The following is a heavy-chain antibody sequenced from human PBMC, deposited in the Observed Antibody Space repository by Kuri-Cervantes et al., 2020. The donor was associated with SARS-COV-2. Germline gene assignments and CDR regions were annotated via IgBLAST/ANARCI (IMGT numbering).Heavy chain of an antibody. Sequence: SETLSLTCTVSGGSISSYYWSWIRQPPGKGLEWIGYIYYSGSTNYNPSLKSRVTISVDTSKNQFSLKLSSVTAADTAVYCCARVGGYNKNFDYWGQGTLVTVSS. CDR1: GGSISSYY. V-gene: IGHV4-59*01. CDR3: ARVGGYNKNFDY. D-gene: IGHD5-24*01. J-gene: IGHJ4*02. CDR2: IYYSGST.